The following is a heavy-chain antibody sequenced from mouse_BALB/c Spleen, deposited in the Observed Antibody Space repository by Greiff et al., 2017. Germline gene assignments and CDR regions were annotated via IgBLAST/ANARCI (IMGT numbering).Heavy chain of an antibody. D-gene: IGHD1-2*01. CDR1: GFTFSDYY. V-gene: IGHV5-4*02. Sequence: VQLQESGGGLVKPGGSLKLSCAASGFTFSDYYMYWVRQTPEKRLEWVATISDGGSYTYYPDSVKGRFTISRDNAKNNLYLQMSSLKSEDTAMYYCARDEFITTASGAMDYWGQGTSVTVSS. CDR3: ARDEFITTASGAMDY. J-gene: IGHJ4*01. CDR2: ISDGGSYT.